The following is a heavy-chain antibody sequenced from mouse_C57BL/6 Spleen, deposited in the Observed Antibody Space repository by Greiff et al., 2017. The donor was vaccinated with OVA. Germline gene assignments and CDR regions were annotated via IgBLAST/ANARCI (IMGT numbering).Heavy chain of an antibody. V-gene: IGHV3-6*01. CDR3: ASHYGSSWFAY. J-gene: IGHJ3*01. Sequence: EVQLVESGPGLVKPSQSLSLTCSVTGYSITSGYYWNWIRQFPGNTLEWMGYISYDGSNNYNPSLKNRISITRDTSKNQFFLKLNSVTTEDTATYYCASHYGSSWFAYWGQGTLVTVSA. CDR2: ISYDGSN. CDR1: GYSITSGYY. D-gene: IGHD1-1*01.